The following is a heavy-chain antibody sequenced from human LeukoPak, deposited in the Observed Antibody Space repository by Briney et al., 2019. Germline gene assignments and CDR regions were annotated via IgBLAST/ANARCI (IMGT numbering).Heavy chain of an antibody. CDR2: IYYSGST. V-gene: IGHV4-59*01. CDR1: GGSISSYY. J-gene: IGHJ3*02. CDR3: ARHAYCGGDCYSRPRAFDI. D-gene: IGHD2-21*02. Sequence: SETLSLTCTVSGGSISSYYWSWIRQPPGKGLEWIGHIYYSGSTNYNPSLKSRVTISVDTSKNQFSLKLSSVTAADTAVYYCARHAYCGGDCYSRPRAFDIWGQGTMVTVSS.